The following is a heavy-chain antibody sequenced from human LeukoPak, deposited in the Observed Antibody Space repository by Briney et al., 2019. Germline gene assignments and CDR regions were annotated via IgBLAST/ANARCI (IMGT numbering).Heavy chain of an antibody. CDR2: ISGSGGST. J-gene: IGHJ2*01. CDR1: GFTFSSYA. CDR3: AKLTHYGDWYFDL. Sequence: HAGGSLRLSCAASGFTFSSYAMSWVRQAPGKGLEWVSAISGSGGSTYYADSVKGRFTISRDNSKNTLYLQMISLRAEDTAVYYCAKLTHYGDWYFDLWGRGTLVTVSS. V-gene: IGHV3-23*01. D-gene: IGHD4-17*01.